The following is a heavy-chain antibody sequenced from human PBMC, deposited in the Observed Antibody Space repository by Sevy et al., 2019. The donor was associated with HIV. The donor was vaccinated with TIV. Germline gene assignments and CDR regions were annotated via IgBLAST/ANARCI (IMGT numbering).Heavy chain of an antibody. CDR1: GFTFSSYW. CDR3: VRAIGAAGSY. Sequence: GGSLRLSCEASGFTFSSYWMSWVRQAPGKGVEWVANIKEDGSVKYYVDSVKGRFTISRDNAKNSVYLQMNSLRAEDTALYYCVRAIGAAGSYWGQGTLVTVSS. D-gene: IGHD6-13*01. V-gene: IGHV3-7*01. CDR2: IKEDGSVK. J-gene: IGHJ4*02.